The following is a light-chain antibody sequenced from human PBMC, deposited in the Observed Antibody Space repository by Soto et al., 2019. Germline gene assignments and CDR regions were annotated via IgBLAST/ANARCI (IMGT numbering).Light chain of an antibody. V-gene: IGKV2-24*01. CDR3: MQATQNRSYT. J-gene: IGKJ2*01. Sequence: DIVLTQTPLSSPVTLGQPASISCRSSQSLVHSDGNTYLSWFHQRPGQPPRLLIAKVSNRFSGVPDRFSGSGAGTDFTLKISRVKPAKRGIYHCMQATQNRSYTFGQGTKLEIK. CDR2: KVS. CDR1: QSLVHSDGNTY.